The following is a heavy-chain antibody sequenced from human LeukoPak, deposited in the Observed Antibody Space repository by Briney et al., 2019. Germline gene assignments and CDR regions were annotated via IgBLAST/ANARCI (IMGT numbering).Heavy chain of an antibody. CDR3: ARGATTVTAFY. V-gene: IGHV3-30*04. Sequence: GGSLRLSCAASGFTFSSYAMHWVRQAPGKGLEWVAVISYDGSNKYYADSVKGGFTISRDNSKNTLYLQMNSLRAEDTAVYYCARGATTVTAFYWGQGTLVTVSS. CDR2: ISYDGSNK. J-gene: IGHJ4*02. D-gene: IGHD4-17*01. CDR1: GFTFSSYA.